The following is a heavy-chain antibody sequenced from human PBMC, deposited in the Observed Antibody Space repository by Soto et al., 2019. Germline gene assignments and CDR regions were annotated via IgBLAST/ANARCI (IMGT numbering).Heavy chain of an antibody. Sequence: GGPLRLSCAASGFTCSDFGMTCVRQDPGKGLEWVANMNQEGNQKNYVDSVKGRFSISRDNAKNSLYLQINSLRAEDTAVYYGARQHSGSYYFDYWGQGTPVTVSS. J-gene: IGHJ4*02. CDR1: GFTCSDFG. D-gene: IGHD1-26*01. V-gene: IGHV3-7*05. CDR2: MNQEGNQK. CDR3: ARQHSGSYYFDY.